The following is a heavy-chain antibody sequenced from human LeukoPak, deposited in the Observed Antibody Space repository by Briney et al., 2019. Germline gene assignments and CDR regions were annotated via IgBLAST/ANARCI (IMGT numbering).Heavy chain of an antibody. V-gene: IGHV3-48*03. J-gene: IGHJ5*02. CDR3: ARAKYDDSSYYFDP. D-gene: IGHD4-17*01. CDR2: ISSSAGAI. Sequence: GSLRLSCVASGLTFTTAEMNWVRQAPGKGLEWISYISSSAGAIYYADPVKGRFTISRDNAQSSLSLQMTDLRVEDTAVYYCARAKYDDSSYYFDPWGQGTLVTVSS. CDR1: GLTFTTAE.